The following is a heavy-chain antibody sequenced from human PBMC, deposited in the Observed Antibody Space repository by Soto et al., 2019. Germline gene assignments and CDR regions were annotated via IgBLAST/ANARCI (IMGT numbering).Heavy chain of an antibody. CDR1: GFTFSSYS. CDR2: ISSSSSTI. Sequence: EVQLVESGGGLVQPGGSLRLSCAASGFTFSSYSMNWVRQAPGKGLEWVSYISSSSSTIYYADSVKGRFTISRDNAKNSLYLQMNSLRDEDTAVYYCARDRGDYVWGSYRSTGFDYWGHGTLVTVSS. J-gene: IGHJ4*01. V-gene: IGHV3-48*02. D-gene: IGHD3-16*02. CDR3: ARDRGDYVWGSYRSTGFDY.